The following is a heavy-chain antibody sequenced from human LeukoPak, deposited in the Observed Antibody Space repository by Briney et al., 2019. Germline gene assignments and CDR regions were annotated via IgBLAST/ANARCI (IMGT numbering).Heavy chain of an antibody. CDR2: IYYSGST. Sequence: EASEILSLTCIVFGGSISSSRDYLAWIRQPRGKGLDWIANIYYSGSTYYSPSLKSRLIISQDTSQNQFCLKLSSFTAAARAVYYCANLISPGWFDPWGQGTLVTVSS. CDR1: GGSISSSRDY. V-gene: IGHV4-39*01. CDR3: ANLISPGWFDP. J-gene: IGHJ5*02.